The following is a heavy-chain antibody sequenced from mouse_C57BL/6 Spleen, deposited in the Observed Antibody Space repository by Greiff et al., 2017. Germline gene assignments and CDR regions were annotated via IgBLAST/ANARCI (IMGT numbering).Heavy chain of an antibody. CDR3: AREDYSNSFDY. D-gene: IGHD2-5*01. CDR2: ISDGGSYT. J-gene: IGHJ2*01. V-gene: IGHV5-4*01. CDR1: GFTFSSYA. Sequence: EVMLVESGGGLVKPGGSLKLSCAASGFTFSSYAMSWVRQTPEKRLEWVATISDGGSYTYYPDNVKGRFTISRDNSKTNLYLQMSHLTSEDTAMYYCAREDYSNSFDYWGQGTTLTVSS.